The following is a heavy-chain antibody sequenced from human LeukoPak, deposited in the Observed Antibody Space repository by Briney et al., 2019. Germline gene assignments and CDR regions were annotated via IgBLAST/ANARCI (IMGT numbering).Heavy chain of an antibody. V-gene: IGHV3-74*03. J-gene: IGHJ4*02. CDR3: ARDHAGDY. Sequence: GGSLRLSCAASGFTFSNYCMHWVRQAPGKGLVWVSRINRDGSSTTYADSVKGRFTISRDNAKKTVYLQMNSLRVEDTAVYYCARDHAGDYWGQGTLVTVSS. CDR2: INRDGSST. CDR1: GFTFSNYC.